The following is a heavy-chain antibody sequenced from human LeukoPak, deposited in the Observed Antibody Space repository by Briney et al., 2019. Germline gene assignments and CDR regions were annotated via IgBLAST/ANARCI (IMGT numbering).Heavy chain of an antibody. D-gene: IGHD1-26*01. CDR1: GGSISSGSYY. Sequence: SETLSLTCTVSGGSISSGSYYWSWIRQPAGKGLEWIGRIYTSGSTNYNPSPKSRVTISVDTSKNQFSLKLSSVTAADTAVYYCARVLSGSYYGVDYWGQGTLVTVSS. CDR2: IYTSGST. J-gene: IGHJ4*02. CDR3: ARVLSGSYYGVDY. V-gene: IGHV4-61*02.